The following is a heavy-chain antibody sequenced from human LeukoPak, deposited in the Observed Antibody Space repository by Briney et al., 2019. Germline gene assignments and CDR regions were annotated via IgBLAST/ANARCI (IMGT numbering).Heavy chain of an antibody. V-gene: IGHV1-69*13. D-gene: IGHD5-12*01. CDR3: ARAKRGYSGYGSGDKAYYYYYYGMDV. CDR1: GGTFSSYA. CDR2: IIPIFGTA. Sequence: SVKVSCKASGGTFSSYAISWVRQAPGQGLEWMGGIIPIFGTANYAQKFQGRVTITADESTSTAYMELSSLRSEDTAVYYCARAKRGYSGYGSGDKAYYYYYYGMDVWGKGTTVTVSS. J-gene: IGHJ6*04.